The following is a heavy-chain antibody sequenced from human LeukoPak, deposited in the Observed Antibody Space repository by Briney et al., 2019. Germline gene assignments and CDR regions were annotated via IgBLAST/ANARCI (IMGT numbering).Heavy chain of an antibody. CDR2: ISGCGGST. Sequence: PGGSLRLSCAASGFTFSSYAMSWVRQAPGKGLEWVSAISGCGGSTYYADSVKGRFTISRDNSKNTLYLQMNSLRAEDTAVYYCAKSRAAAGMGDYYYYYGVDVWGQGTTVTVSS. CDR1: GFTFSSYA. V-gene: IGHV3-23*01. CDR3: AKSRAAAGMGDYYYYYGVDV. D-gene: IGHD6-13*01. J-gene: IGHJ6*02.